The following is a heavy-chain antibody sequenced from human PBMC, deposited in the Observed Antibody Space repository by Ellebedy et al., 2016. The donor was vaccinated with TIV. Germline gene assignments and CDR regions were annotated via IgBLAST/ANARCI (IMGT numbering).Heavy chain of an antibody. V-gene: IGHV4-61*01. CDR3: ARATAKLFGAVMGPSDH. Sequence: SETLSLTCTVSGGSLSSVFYYWSWIRQPPGKGLECIGYIYYSGSTNYNPSLKSRVTISVDTSKNQFSLKLSSVTAADTAVYYCARATAKLFGAVMGPSDHWGQGALVTVSS. CDR2: IYYSGST. J-gene: IGHJ4*02. CDR1: GGSLSSVFYY. D-gene: IGHD3-3*01.